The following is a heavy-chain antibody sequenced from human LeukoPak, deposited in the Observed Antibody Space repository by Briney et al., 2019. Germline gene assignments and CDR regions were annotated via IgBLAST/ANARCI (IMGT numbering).Heavy chain of an antibody. J-gene: IGHJ4*02. Sequence: PSQALSLTCAVSGGSISSGGYSWSWIRQPPGKGLEWIGYIYHSGSTYYNPSLKSRVTISVDRSKNQFSLKLSSVTAADTAVYYCARGASTAAGFDYWGQGTLVTVSS. CDR3: ARGASTAAGFDY. CDR1: GGSISSGGYS. D-gene: IGHD6-13*01. V-gene: IGHV4-30-2*01. CDR2: IYHSGST.